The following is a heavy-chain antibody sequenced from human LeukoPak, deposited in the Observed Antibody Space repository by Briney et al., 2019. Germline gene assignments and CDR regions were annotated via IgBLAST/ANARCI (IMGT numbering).Heavy chain of an antibody. D-gene: IGHD3-22*01. V-gene: IGHV4-4*07. CDR1: GGSISAYY. CDR2: IYRSGST. J-gene: IGHJ4*02. CDR3: ARDRSYDSSGYCNFDY. Sequence: SETLSLTCTVSGGSISAYYWSWIRQPAGKGLEWIGRIYRSGSTNYKPSLRSRVTMSVDTSKNQFSLRLKSVTAADTAVYYCARDRSYDSSGYCNFDYWGQGTLVIVSS.